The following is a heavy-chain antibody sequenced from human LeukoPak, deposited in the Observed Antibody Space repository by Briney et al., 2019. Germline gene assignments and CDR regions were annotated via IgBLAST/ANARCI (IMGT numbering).Heavy chain of an antibody. V-gene: IGHV3-15*01. CDR2: IKTETDGWTT. Sequence: GGSLRLPCAASGFIFSSAWMSWVRQSPGKGLEWVGHIKTETDGWTTDYAAPVKGRFTISRDDSKNTVYLQMNSLKTEDTAVYYCATTHYNFYDLDHWGQGTLDTVSS. CDR1: GFIFSSAW. D-gene: IGHD3-3*01. J-gene: IGHJ4*02. CDR3: ATTHYNFYDLDH.